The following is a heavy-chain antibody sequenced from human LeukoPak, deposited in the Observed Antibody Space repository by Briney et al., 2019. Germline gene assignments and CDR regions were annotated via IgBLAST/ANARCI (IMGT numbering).Heavy chain of an antibody. J-gene: IGHJ4*02. Sequence: GGSLRLSCAASGLTFSSYWMHWVRQAPGKGLVWVSRINSDGSSTSYADSVKGRFTISRDNAKNTLYLQMNSLRAEDTAVYYCARELSVGWELLQRDPGYFDYWGQGTLVTVSS. V-gene: IGHV3-74*01. CDR3: ARELSVGWELLQRDPGYFDY. CDR2: INSDGSST. D-gene: IGHD1-26*01. CDR1: GLTFSSYW.